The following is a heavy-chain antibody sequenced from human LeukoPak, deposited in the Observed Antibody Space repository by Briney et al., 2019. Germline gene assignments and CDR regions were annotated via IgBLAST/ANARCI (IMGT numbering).Heavy chain of an antibody. V-gene: IGHV1-69*04. D-gene: IGHD3-16*01. CDR2: IIPILGIA. CDR1: GGTFSSYA. Sequence: ASVKVSCKASGGTFSSYAISWVRQAPGQGLEWMGRIIPILGIANYAQKFQGRVTITADKSTSTAYMELSSPRSEDTAVYYCARGGGLNWYFDLWGRGTLVTVSS. J-gene: IGHJ2*01. CDR3: ARGGGLNWYFDL.